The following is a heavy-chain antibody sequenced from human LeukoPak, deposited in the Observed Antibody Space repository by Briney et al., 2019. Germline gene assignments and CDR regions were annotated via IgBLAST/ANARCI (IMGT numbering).Heavy chain of an antibody. J-gene: IGHJ4*02. CDR2: ICCSGTT. V-gene: IGHV4-59*13. CDR1: GGFLNNYY. CDR3: VRGLARFDVRLDS. Sequence: SQTLSLTCTVSGGFLNNYYWSCIRQPPGKGLVWMGYICCSGTTICTPTLRSQVHGSVDTSAKQFSLTLRSVTAALTAVYYCVRGLARFDVRLDSWGLGTLVTVSS. D-gene: IGHD3-10*02.